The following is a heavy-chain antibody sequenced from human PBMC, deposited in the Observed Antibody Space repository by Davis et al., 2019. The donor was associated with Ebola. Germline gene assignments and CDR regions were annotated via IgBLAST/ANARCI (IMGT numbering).Heavy chain of an antibody. CDR2: IVVGSGNT. J-gene: IGHJ4*01. CDR3: AASAGTVGKFDY. Sequence: SVKVSCKASGYTFTSYGISWVRQARGQRLEWIGWIVVGSGNTNYAQKFQGRVTITRDMSTSTSYLDLSNLRSEDTALYYCAASAGTVGKFDYWGQGTLVTVSS. CDR1: GYTFTSYG. D-gene: IGHD1-14*01. V-gene: IGHV1-58*02.